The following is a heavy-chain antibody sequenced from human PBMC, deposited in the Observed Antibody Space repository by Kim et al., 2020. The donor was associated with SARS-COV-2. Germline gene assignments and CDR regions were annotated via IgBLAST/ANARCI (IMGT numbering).Heavy chain of an antibody. V-gene: IGHV5-51*01. CDR2: IYPGDSDT. Sequence: GASLKISCKGSGYSFTSYWIGWVRQMPGKGLEWMGIIYPGDSDTRYSPSFQGQVTISADKSISTAYLQWSSRKASDTAMYYCAGINPMDRGRSYGMDVWGQGTTVTVSS. CDR3: AGINPMDRGRSYGMDV. CDR1: GYSFTSYW. D-gene: IGHD1-26*01. J-gene: IGHJ6*02.